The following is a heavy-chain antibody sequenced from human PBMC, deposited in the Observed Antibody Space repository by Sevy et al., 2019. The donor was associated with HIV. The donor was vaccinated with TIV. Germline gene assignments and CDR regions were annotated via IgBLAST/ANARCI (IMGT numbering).Heavy chain of an antibody. CDR1: GFTFSKYW. J-gene: IGHJ4*02. Sequence: GGSLRLSCAASGFTFSKYWMGWVRQAPGKGLEWVANIKQDAGQKYYVDSVKGRFTIARDNAKNSLYLQMNSLKAEDTAVYFCARDDGNYYFHYWGQGTLVTVSS. CDR2: IKQDAGQK. CDR3: ARDDGNYYFHY. D-gene: IGHD1-7*01. V-gene: IGHV3-7*01.